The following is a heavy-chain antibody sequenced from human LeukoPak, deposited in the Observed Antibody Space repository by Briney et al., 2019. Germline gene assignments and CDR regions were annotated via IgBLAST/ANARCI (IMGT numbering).Heavy chain of an antibody. CDR1: GFTFSSYR. D-gene: IGHD3-22*01. CDR2: ISSSSNSI. Sequence: GGSLRLSCAASGFTFSSYRMNWVRQAPGKGLEWVSFISSSSNSIYYADSVKGRFTISRDNAKNSLYLQMNSLRAEDTAVYYCARRLSYYDSSGCYWGQGTLVTVSS. J-gene: IGHJ4*02. V-gene: IGHV3-21*04. CDR3: ARRLSYYDSSGCY.